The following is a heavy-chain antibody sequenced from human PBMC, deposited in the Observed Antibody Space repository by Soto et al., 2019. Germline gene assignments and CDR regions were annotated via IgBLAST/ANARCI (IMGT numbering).Heavy chain of an antibody. V-gene: IGHV4-39*01. CDR3: ARQVGSGCWHFDL. Sequence: SETLSLTCTVSGGSISTSRYYWGWIRQPQGKGLEWIGSIFYSGTTYYNPSLKSRVTISVDTSKNQFSLKLTSVTAADTAVYYCARQVGSGCWHFDLWGRGTLVT. CDR1: GGSISTSRYY. J-gene: IGHJ2*01. CDR2: IFYSGTT. D-gene: IGHD3-10*01.